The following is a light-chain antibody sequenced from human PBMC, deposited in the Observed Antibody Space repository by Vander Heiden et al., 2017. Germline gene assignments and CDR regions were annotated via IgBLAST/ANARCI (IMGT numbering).Light chain of an antibody. CDR2: GNS. V-gene: IGLV1-40*01. CDR1: SSNIGAGFD. CDR3: QSYDSSLSAYV. Sequence: QSVLTQPPSVSGAPGQMVTISCTGSSSNIGAGFDVHWYQQLPGTTPKLLIFGNSNRPSGVPDRFSGSKSGTSASLAITWLQAEDEGDYYCQSYDSSLSAYVFGTGTKVTVL. J-gene: IGLJ1*01.